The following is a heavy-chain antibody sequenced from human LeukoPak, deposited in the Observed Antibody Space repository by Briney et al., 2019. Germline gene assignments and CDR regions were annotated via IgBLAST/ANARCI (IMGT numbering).Heavy chain of an antibody. CDR3: ARLPTGVVIPTRDAFDI. CDR2: ISSSGSTI. Sequence: PGGSLRLSCAASGFTFGDYYMSWIRQAPGKGLEWVSYISSSGSTIYYADSVKGRFTIPRDNAKNSLYLQMNSLRAEDTAVYYCARLPTGVVIPTRDAFDIWGQGTMVTVSS. J-gene: IGHJ3*02. V-gene: IGHV3-11*01. CDR1: GFTFGDYY. D-gene: IGHD3-22*01.